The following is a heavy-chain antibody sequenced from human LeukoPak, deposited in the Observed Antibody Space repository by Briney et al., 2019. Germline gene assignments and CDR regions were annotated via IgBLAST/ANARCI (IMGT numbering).Heavy chain of an antibody. Sequence: GGSLRLSCAASGFTFSGYGMHWVRQAPGEGLEWVAATSYDGIQKYYEDSVKGRFTISRDNSKNTLYLQMNSLRAEDTAVYYCAKDRRIFGVVTSFDYWGQGTLVTVSS. CDR3: AKDRRIFGVVTSFDY. D-gene: IGHD3-3*01. V-gene: IGHV3-30*18. CDR2: TSYDGIQK. J-gene: IGHJ4*02. CDR1: GFTFSGYG.